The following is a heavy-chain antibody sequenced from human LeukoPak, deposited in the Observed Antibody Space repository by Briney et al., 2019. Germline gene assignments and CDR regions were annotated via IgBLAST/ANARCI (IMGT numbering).Heavy chain of an antibody. Sequence: GGSLRLSCAASGFTFSSYVMHWVRQAPGKGLEWVAIISYDGSNEYYADSVKGRFTISRDNSKNTLYLQMNSLRAEDTAVYYCARAPGYRSFLDYWGQGTLVIVSP. J-gene: IGHJ4*02. CDR1: GFTFSSYV. V-gene: IGHV3-30*04. CDR2: ISYDGSNE. D-gene: IGHD6-13*01. CDR3: ARAPGYRSFLDY.